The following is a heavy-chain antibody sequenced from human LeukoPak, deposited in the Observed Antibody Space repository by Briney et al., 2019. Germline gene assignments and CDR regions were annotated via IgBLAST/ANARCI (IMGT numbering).Heavy chain of an antibody. J-gene: IGHJ4*02. D-gene: IGHD2-15*01. Sequence: GGSLRLSCAASEFTFSSHWMHWVRQAPGKGLVWVSRIKSDGSSTSCADSVKGRFTISRDNARNTLYLQMNSLRAEDTAVYYCARGYCSGGSCYSWFDYWGQGTLVSVSS. CDR3: ARGYCSGGSCYSWFDY. V-gene: IGHV3-74*01. CDR2: IKSDGSST. CDR1: EFTFSSHW.